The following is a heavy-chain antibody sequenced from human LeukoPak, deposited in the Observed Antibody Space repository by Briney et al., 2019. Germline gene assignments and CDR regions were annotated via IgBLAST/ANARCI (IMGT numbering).Heavy chain of an antibody. CDR2: VDPEDGET. Sequence: ASVKISCKVSGYTFTDYYMHWVQQAPGKGLEWMGLVDPEDGETIYAEKFQGRVTITAGTSTDTAYMELSSLRSEDTAVYYCATVTSAYDGSPFDYWGQGTLVTVSS. CDR1: GYTFTDYY. J-gene: IGHJ4*02. V-gene: IGHV1-69-2*01. CDR3: ATVTSAYDGSPFDY. D-gene: IGHD5-24*01.